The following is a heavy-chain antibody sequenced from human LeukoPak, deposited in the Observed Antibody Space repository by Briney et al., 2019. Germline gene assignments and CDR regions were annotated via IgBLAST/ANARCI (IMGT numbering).Heavy chain of an antibody. J-gene: IGHJ4*02. CDR1: GFTFSSYA. D-gene: IGHD5-12*01. Sequence: GGPLRLSCAASGFTFSSYAMSWVRQAPGKGLEWVSAISGGGGSTYYADSVKGRFTISRDNSKNTLYLQMNSLRAEDTAVYYCAKDVRLRSHDYWGQGTLVTVSS. V-gene: IGHV3-23*01. CDR3: AKDVRLRSHDY. CDR2: ISGGGGST.